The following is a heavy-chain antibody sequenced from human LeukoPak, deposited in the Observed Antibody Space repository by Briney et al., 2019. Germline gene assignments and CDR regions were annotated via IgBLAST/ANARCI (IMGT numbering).Heavy chain of an antibody. J-gene: IGHJ4*02. V-gene: IGHV4-30-4*01. Sequence: PSQTLSLTRTVSVGSITSGDYFWGSIHQPPEGGLGWLGFISHSRTTYYTPSLQSRLTISLDTSNNHFALRLTSVTAADTAVYYCASHSGYDRDWGQGTLVTVSS. CDR1: VGSITSGDYF. CDR2: ISHSRTT. D-gene: IGHD5-12*01. CDR3: ASHSGYDRD.